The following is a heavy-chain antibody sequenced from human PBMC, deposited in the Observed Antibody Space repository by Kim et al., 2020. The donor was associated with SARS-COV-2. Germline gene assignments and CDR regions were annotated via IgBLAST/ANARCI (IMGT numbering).Heavy chain of an antibody. J-gene: IGHJ4*02. CDR2: ISSSGSTI. CDR3: ARGGQSRKISLDYYGSGSYPY. V-gene: IGHV3-48*03. CDR1: GFTFSSYE. D-gene: IGHD3-10*01. Sequence: GGSLRLSCAASGFTFSSYEMNWVRQAPGKGLEWVSYISSSGSTIYYADSVKGRFTISRDNAKNSLYLQMNSLRAEDTAVYYCARGGQSRKISLDYYGSGSYPYWGQGTLVTVSS.